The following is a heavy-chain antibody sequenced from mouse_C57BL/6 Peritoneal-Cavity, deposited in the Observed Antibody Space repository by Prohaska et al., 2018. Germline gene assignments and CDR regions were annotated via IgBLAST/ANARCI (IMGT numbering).Heavy chain of an antibody. Sequence: EVKLLQSGGGLVQPGGSLKLSCAASGTDFSSSWMSLVRLGPGKGIEWVGEINPDISTIKYAPSIKDKFISSRDNAKNRLYLQMSKEKAEDTVFYDCARTLLEAVDYWGQGTTITVSS. CDR3: ARTLLEAVDY. D-gene: IGHD1-1*01. CDR2: INPDISTI. J-gene: IGHJ2*01. CDR1: GTDFSSSW. V-gene: IGHV4-1*01.